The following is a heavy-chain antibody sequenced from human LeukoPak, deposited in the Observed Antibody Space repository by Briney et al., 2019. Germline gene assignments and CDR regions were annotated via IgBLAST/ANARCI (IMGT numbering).Heavy chain of an antibody. Sequence: PGGSLRLSCEASGFTFSRYWMSWVRQAPGRGLEWVANLAEDGSMTQYADSVKGRFTISRDNAKSSVYLQMSGLKAVDSAVYYCARDEKSGYFVYWGQGSLVSVSS. D-gene: IGHD1-26*01. CDR2: LAEDGSMT. V-gene: IGHV3-7*01. CDR3: ARDEKSGYFVY. CDR1: GFTFSRYW. J-gene: IGHJ4*02.